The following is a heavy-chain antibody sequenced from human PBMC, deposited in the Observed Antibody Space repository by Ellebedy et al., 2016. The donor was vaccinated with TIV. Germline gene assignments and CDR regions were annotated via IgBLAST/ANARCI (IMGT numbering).Heavy chain of an antibody. J-gene: IGHJ4*02. D-gene: IGHD3-10*01. Sequence: PGGSLRLSCVASGFSFSSYWMSWVRQTPGKGLEWVASIKQEGYEQSYVDSVEGRFTISRDNAKSSLYLQMTSLRAEDTAVYYCARDQGWATPGSTRLDYWGQGTLVTVSS. V-gene: IGHV3-7*01. CDR1: GFSFSSYW. CDR2: IKQEGYEQ. CDR3: ARDQGWATPGSTRLDY.